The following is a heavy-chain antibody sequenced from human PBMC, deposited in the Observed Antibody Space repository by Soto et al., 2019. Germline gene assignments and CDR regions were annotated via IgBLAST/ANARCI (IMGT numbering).Heavy chain of an antibody. CDR1: GYTFTSYG. D-gene: IGHD2-2*01. V-gene: IGHV1-18*01. J-gene: IGHJ6*02. CDR2: ISAYNGNT. Sequence: GASVKVSCKASGYTFTSYGISWVRQAPGQGLEWMGWISAYNGNTKYAQKLQGRVTMTTDTSTSTAYMELRSLRSDDTAVYYCARDVFVVPAAKYLAYYYYYGMDVWGQGTTVTVSS. CDR3: ARDVFVVPAAKYLAYYYYYGMDV.